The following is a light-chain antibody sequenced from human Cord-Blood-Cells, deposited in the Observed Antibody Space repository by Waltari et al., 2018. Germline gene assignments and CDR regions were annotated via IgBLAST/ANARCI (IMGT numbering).Light chain of an antibody. CDR3: CSYTGSSTGV. Sequence: QSALTQPASVSGSPGQSITISCTGTSSDVGSYNLVSWYQQHPGKAPKLMIYEGSKRPSGVSNCFAGSKSDNTASLTISGLQAEDEADYYCCSYTGSSTGVFGGGTKLTVL. J-gene: IGLJ3*02. V-gene: IGLV2-23*01. CDR2: EGS. CDR1: SSDVGSYNL.